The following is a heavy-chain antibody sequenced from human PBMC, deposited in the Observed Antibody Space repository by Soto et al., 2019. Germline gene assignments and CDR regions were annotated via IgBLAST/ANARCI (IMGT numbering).Heavy chain of an antibody. Sequence: SVKVSCKASGGTFSSYAISWVRQAPGQGLEWMGGIIPIFGTANYAQKFQGRVTITADKSTSTAYMELSSLRSEDTAVYYCARSSPEYCTNGVCYNYFDYWGQGTLVTSPQ. D-gene: IGHD2-8*01. CDR3: ARSSPEYCTNGVCYNYFDY. CDR2: IIPIFGTA. CDR1: GGTFSSYA. V-gene: IGHV1-69*06. J-gene: IGHJ4*02.